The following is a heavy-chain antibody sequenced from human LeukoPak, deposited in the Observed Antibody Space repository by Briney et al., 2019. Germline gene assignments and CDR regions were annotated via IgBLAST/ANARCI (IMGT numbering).Heavy chain of an antibody. Sequence: GGSLRLSCTASGFIFSKYAMSWVRQTPGQGLEWVSAITAGGDDTYHADSVQGRITISRDNSKDTLYLQLNSPRADDTAVYYWAKGSASGRPYYFDYGGQGSGVSVS. CDR3: AKGSASGRPYYFDY. D-gene: IGHD6-6*01. CDR2: ITAGGDDT. V-gene: IGHV3-23*01. CDR1: GFIFSKYA. J-gene: IGHJ4*02.